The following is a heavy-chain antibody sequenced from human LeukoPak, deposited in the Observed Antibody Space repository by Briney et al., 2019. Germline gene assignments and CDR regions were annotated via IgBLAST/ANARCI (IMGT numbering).Heavy chain of an antibody. Sequence: ASVKVSCKASGYTFTTYAMNWVRQAPGQGLEWMGWINTNSGNPTYAQGFTGRFVFSLDTSVSAAYLQISSLKAEDTAVYYCARVVDYYDSSGPRGWDAFDIWGQGTMVTVSS. J-gene: IGHJ3*02. D-gene: IGHD3-22*01. CDR1: GYTFTTYA. CDR3: ARVVDYYDSSGPRGWDAFDI. CDR2: INTNSGNP. V-gene: IGHV7-4-1*02.